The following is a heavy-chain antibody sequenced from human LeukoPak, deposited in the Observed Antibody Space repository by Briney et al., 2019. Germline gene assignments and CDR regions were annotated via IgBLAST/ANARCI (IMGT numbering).Heavy chain of an antibody. CDR1: GGSISSDTYY. Sequence: SETLSLTCTVSGGSISSDTYYWGWIRQPPGKGLEWIGSISYSGSTYYNPSLKSRVTISVDTSKNQFSLKLSSVTAADTAVYYCARGYCSGGSCYSYYYYNYMDVWGKGTTVTVSS. J-gene: IGHJ6*03. D-gene: IGHD2-15*01. V-gene: IGHV4-39*07. CDR3: ARGYCSGGSCYSYYYYNYMDV. CDR2: ISYSGST.